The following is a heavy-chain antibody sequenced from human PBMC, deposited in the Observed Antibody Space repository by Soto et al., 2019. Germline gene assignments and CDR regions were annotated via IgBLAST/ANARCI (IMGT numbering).Heavy chain of an antibody. V-gene: IGHV1-69*08. CDR2: IIPILGIA. D-gene: IGHD6-19*01. CDR1: GGTFSSYT. CDR3: ARDRRFDSSGWFEP. Sequence: QVQLVQSGAEVKKPGSSVKVSCKASGGTFSSYTISWVRQAPGQGFEWMGRIIPILGIANYAQKFQGRVTITADKSTSTDYMELSSQRSEDTAVYYCARDRRFDSSGWFEPWGQGTLVTVSS. J-gene: IGHJ5*02.